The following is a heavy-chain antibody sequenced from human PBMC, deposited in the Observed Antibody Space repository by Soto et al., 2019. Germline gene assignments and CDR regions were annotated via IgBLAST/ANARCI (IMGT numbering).Heavy chain of an antibody. CDR2: ISGSGGST. CDR1: GFTFSSYA. CDR3: AKDLYYYDSSGLLA. Sequence: EVQLLESGGGLVQPGGSLRLSCAASGFTFSSYAMSWVRQAPGKRLQWVSAISGSGGSTYYADSVKGRFTISRDNSKNTLYLQMNSLRAEDTAVYYCAKDLYYYDSSGLLAWGQGTLVTVSS. J-gene: IGHJ5*02. V-gene: IGHV3-23*01. D-gene: IGHD3-22*01.